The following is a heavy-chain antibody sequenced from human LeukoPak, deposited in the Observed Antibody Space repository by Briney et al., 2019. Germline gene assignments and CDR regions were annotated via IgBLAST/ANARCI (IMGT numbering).Heavy chain of an antibody. V-gene: IGHV5-51*01. D-gene: IGHD2-15*01. CDR2: IYPGDSDT. Sequence: GESLKISCKGSGYSFTSYWIGWVRQMPGKGLEWMGIIYPGDSDTRYSPSFQGQVTISADKSISTAYLQWSSLKASDTAMYYCARQLEPFCSGGSCTTYFDFWGQGTLVTVSS. CDR1: GYSFTSYW. J-gene: IGHJ4*02. CDR3: ARQLEPFCSGGSCTTYFDF.